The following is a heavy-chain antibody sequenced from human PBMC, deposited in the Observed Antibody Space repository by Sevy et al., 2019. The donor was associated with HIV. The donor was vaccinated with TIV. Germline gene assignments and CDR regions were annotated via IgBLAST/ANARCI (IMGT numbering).Heavy chain of an antibody. V-gene: IGHV4-4*07. J-gene: IGHJ6*02. CDR1: GGSISSYY. D-gene: IGHD2-2*01. CDR3: ARDIVVVPADTNYYYYYGMDV. Sequence: SETLSLTCTVSGGSISSYYWSWIRQPAGKGLEWIGRIYTSGSTNYNPSLKSRVTMSVDTSKNQFSLRLSSVTAADTAVYYCARDIVVVPADTNYYYYYGMDVWGQGTTVTVSS. CDR2: IYTSGST.